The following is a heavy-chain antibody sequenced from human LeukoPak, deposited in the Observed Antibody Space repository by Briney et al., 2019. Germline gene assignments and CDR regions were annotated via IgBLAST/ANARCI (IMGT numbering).Heavy chain of an antibody. J-gene: IGHJ4*02. CDR3: ARAGSSWYDYFDY. D-gene: IGHD6-13*01. CDR1: GFTFSGYW. V-gene: IGHV3-7*03. Sequence: GGSLRPSCAASGFTFSGYWMSWVRQAPGKGLEWVANIKQDGSEKYYVDSVKGRFTISRDNAKNSLYLQMNGLRAEDTAVYYCARAGSSWYDYFDYWGQGTLVTVSS. CDR2: IKQDGSEK.